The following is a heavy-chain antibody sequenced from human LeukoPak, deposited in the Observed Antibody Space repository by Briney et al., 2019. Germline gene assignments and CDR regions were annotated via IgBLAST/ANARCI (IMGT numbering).Heavy chain of an antibody. Sequence: ASVKVSCKASGYTFTSYGISWVRQAPGQGLEWMGWISAYNGNTNYAQKLEGRVTMTTDTSTSTAYMELRSLRSDDTAVYYCARDLGITMVRGVRGIPNYWGQGTLVTVSS. J-gene: IGHJ4*02. CDR2: ISAYNGNT. CDR3: ARDLGITMVRGVRGIPNY. V-gene: IGHV1-18*01. CDR1: GYTFTSYG. D-gene: IGHD3-10*01.